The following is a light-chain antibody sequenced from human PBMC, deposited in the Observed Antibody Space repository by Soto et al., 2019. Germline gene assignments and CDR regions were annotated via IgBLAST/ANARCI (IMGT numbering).Light chain of an antibody. V-gene: IGKV3-15*01. CDR2: GAS. CDR1: QSISNK. CDR3: QEYNSWRPIT. Sequence: IVMTQSPATLSVSPGERATLSCRASQSISNKLAWYQQKPGQAPRLLIYGASTRATGIPVRFSGSGSGTEFTLSITRLRCEDFAVYYCQEYNSWRPITFGGGTKVEIK. J-gene: IGKJ4*01.